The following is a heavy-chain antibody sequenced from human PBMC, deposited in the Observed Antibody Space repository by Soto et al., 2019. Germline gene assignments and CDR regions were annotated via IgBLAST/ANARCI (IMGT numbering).Heavy chain of an antibody. V-gene: IGHV4-30-4*01. D-gene: IGHD3-3*01. CDR2: IYYSGST. CDR3: ARANRFLEWPRFDP. J-gene: IGHJ5*02. CDR1: GGSISSGDYY. Sequence: PLETLSLTCTVSGGSISSGDYYWSWIRQPPGKGLEWIGYIYYSGSTYYNPSLKSRVTISVDTSKNQFSLKLSSVTAADTAVYYCARANRFLEWPRFDPWGQGTLVTVSS.